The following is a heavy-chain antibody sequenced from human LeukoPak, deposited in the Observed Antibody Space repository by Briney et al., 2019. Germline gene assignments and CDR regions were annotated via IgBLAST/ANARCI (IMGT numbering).Heavy chain of an antibody. CDR3: ARDDRLQAYVSAAFDI. J-gene: IGHJ3*02. V-gene: IGHV1-18*01. Sequence: ASVKVSCKASGYTFTSYGISWVRQAPGQGLEWMGWISAYNGNTNYAQKLQGRVTMTTDTSTSTAYMELRSLRSDDTAVYYCARDDRLQAYVSAAFDIWGQGTMVTVSS. CDR1: GYTFTSYG. D-gene: IGHD3-16*01. CDR2: ISAYNGNT.